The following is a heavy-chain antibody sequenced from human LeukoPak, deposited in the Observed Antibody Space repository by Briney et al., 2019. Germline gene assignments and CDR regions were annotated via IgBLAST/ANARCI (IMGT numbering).Heavy chain of an antibody. V-gene: IGHV1-18*01. CDR3: ARWASIGYYDSSGYYPYYFDY. CDR2: ISTYNGNA. Sequence: GDTVKVSCKASGYTFTSYGISWVRQAPGQGLEWMGWISTYNGNANYAQKLQGRDTMTTDTSTSTAYMELRSLRSDDTAVYYCARWASIGYYDSSGYYPYYFDYWGQGTLVTVSS. J-gene: IGHJ4*02. CDR1: GYTFTSYG. D-gene: IGHD3-22*01.